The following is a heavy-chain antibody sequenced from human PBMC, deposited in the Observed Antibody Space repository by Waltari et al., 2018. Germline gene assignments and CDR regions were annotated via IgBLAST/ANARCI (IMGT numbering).Heavy chain of an antibody. V-gene: IGHV4-38-2*01. CDR1: GDSLSSNLF. Sequence: QVQLRESGPGLVKPSETLSLTCVISGDSLSSNLFWGWIRQSPQKGLEWIGNIYYSGGTYYSPCRKSRVFISIDTPRRQFSLKLTSVTAADTAVYYCARVLTTGTVAFDIWGQGTLVTVSS. D-gene: IGHD1-7*01. CDR3: ARVLTTGTVAFDI. J-gene: IGHJ3*02. CDR2: IYYSGGT.